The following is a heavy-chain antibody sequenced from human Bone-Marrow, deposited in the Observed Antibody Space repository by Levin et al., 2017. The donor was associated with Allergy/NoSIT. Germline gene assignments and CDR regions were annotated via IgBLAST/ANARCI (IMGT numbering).Heavy chain of an antibody. V-gene: IGHV4-34*01. Sequence: SQTLSLTCAVYGGSFRGYYWSWIRQPPGKGLEWIGEINHSGSTNYNPSLKSRVTISVDTSKNQFSLKLSSVTAADTAVYYCARVGRGLRYFDWEHTHLDIWGQGTMVTVSS. D-gene: IGHD3-9*01. CDR3: ARVGRGLRYFDWEHTHLDI. J-gene: IGHJ3*02. CDR2: INHSGST. CDR1: GGSFRGYY.